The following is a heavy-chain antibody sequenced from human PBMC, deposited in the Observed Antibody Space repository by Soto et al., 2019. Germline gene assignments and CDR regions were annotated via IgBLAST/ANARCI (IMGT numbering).Heavy chain of an antibody. CDR2: IRQDGNEN. J-gene: IGHJ4*02. CDR3: ARAHIDGGKFDY. D-gene: IGHD2-21*01. Sequence: EVQLVESGGGLVQPGGSLRLSCAASGFTFSNYWMSWVRQAPGKGLEWVANIRQDGNENYYVDSVKGRFTTSRYNTKSSVYLQMNRLRAEDTAVYYCARAHIDGGKFDYWGRGTLVSGSS. CDR1: GFTFSNYW. V-gene: IGHV3-7*01.